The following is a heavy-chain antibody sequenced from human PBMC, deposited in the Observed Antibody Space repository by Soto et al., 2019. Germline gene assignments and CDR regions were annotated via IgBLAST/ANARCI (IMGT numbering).Heavy chain of an antibody. CDR2: IYYSGST. J-gene: IGHJ4*02. CDR3: ARDQYSGFQFHY. V-gene: IGHV4-31*01. D-gene: IGHD5-12*01. CDR1: GGSISSGDYN. Sequence: QVQLQESGPGLVKPSQTLSLTCTVSGGSISSGDYNWSWIRQHPGKGLEWIGYIYYSGSTYYNPSLKSQITISVDTSKNQFSLKLSSVTAADTAVYYCARDQYSGFQFHYWGQGTLVTVSS.